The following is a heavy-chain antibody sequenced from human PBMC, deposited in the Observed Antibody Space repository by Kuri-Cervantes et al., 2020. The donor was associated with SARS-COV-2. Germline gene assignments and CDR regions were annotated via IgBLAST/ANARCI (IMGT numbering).Heavy chain of an antibody. D-gene: IGHD2-15*01. J-gene: IGHJ6*02. CDR2: ISYDGSNK. CDR1: GFTFSSYG. V-gene: IGHV3-30*18. CDR3: AKLASHSGFYYYYGMDV. Sequence: GGSLRLSCAASGFTFSSYGMHWVRQAPGKGLEWVAVISYDGSNKYYADSVKGRFTIPRDNSKNTLYLQMNSLRAEDTAVYYCAKLASHSGFYYYYGMDVWGQGTTVTVSS.